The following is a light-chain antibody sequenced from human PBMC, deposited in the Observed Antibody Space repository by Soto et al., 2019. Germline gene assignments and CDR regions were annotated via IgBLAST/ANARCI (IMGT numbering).Light chain of an antibody. CDR3: QAWDSSHVV. Sequence: SYELTQPPSVSVSPGQTASITCXXDKLGDKYACWYQQKPGQSPVLVIYQDSKRPSGIPERFSGSNSGNTATLTISGTQAMDEADYYCQAWDSSHVVFGGGTKLTVL. CDR2: QDS. CDR1: KLGDKY. V-gene: IGLV3-1*01. J-gene: IGLJ2*01.